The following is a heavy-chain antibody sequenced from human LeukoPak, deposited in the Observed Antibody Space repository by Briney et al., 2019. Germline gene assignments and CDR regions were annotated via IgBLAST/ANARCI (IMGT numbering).Heavy chain of an antibody. J-gene: IGHJ4*02. CDR3: ARLRGDFWSGYYPAWSYLDY. CDR2: IYYSGNT. D-gene: IGHD3-3*01. V-gene: IGHV4-39*01. Sequence: SETLSLTCTVSGGSISSSSYYWGWIRQPPGKGLEWIGSIYYSGNTNYNPSLKSRVAISVDTSKNQFSLRVSSVTAADTAVYYCARLRGDFWSGYYPAWSYLDYWGQGTLVTVSS. CDR1: GGSISSSSYY.